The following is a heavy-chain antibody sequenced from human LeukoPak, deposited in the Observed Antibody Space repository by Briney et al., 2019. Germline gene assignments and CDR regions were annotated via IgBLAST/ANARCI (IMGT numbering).Heavy chain of an antibody. CDR1: GYSFTTYD. V-gene: IGHV1-8*01. CDR3: ARGTTESYGYYFDY. D-gene: IGHD5-18*01. J-gene: IGHJ4*02. CDR2: MNPNSGNT. Sequence: ASVKVSCKASGYSFTTYDINWVRQATGQGLEWMGWMNPNSGNTGYAQRFQGRVTMTRDTSTSTVYMELSSLRSEDTAVYYCARGTTESYGYYFDYWGQGTLVTVSS.